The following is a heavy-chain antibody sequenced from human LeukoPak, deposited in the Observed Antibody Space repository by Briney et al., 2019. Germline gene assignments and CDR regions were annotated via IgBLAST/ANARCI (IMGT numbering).Heavy chain of an antibody. V-gene: IGHV3-66*02. J-gene: IGHJ3*02. CDR1: GFSVSTNY. CDR2: IYSAGNT. D-gene: IGHD3-22*01. Sequence: GGSLRLSCAASGFSVSTNYMGWVRQAPGKGLEWVSIIYSAGNTFYPDSVEGRFTISRDNAQNMLYLQMDTLRPEDTAVYYCARLYDSSAYGAFDIWGQGTMVTVSS. CDR3: ARLYDSSAYGAFDI.